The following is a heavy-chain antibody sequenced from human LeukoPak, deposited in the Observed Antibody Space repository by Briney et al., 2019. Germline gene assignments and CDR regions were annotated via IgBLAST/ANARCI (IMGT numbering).Heavy chain of an antibody. J-gene: IGHJ3*02. CDR2: YEPEYGET. CDR1: GYTLSVLP. D-gene: IGHD2-2*02. Sequence: ASVTVSCKSSGYTLSVLPIHWVRQPPAKGLECMGGYEPEYGETFYTQEFQGRVTMTEDISTDTAYMELSSLRSDDAAMYYCAPRTVPTAIHSAFDIWGQGTMVTVSS. CDR3: APRTVPTAIHSAFDI. V-gene: IGHV1-24*01.